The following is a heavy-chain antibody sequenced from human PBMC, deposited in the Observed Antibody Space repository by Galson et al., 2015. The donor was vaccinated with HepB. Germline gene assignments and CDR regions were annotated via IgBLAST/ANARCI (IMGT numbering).Heavy chain of an antibody. D-gene: IGHD1-14*01. V-gene: IGHV3-30*04. CDR2: ISYDGSNK. CDR3: ARESSRTGDY. Sequence: SLRLSCAASGFTFSSYAMHWVRQAPGKGLEWVAVISYDGSNKYCADSVKGRFTISRDNSKNTLYLQMNSLRAEDTAVYYCARESSRTGDYWGQGTLVTVSS. J-gene: IGHJ4*02. CDR1: GFTFSSYA.